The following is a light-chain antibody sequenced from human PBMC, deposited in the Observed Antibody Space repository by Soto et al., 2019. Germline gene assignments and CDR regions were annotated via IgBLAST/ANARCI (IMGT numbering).Light chain of an antibody. CDR1: QSVSSN. CDR2: GAS. CDR3: QQYNNWPPIT. J-gene: IGKJ5*01. V-gene: IGKV3-15*01. Sequence: EIVMTPSLATLSVSPCERATLSCSASQSVSSNLAWYQQKPGQAPRLLIYGASTRATGIPARFSGSGSGTEFTLTISSLQSEDFAVYYCQQYNNWPPITFGQGTRLEIK.